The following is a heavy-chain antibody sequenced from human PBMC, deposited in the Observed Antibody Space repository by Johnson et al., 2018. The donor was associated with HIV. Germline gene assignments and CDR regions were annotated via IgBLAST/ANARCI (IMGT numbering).Heavy chain of an antibody. Sequence: QVQLVESGGGLIQPGGSLRLSCVVFGFTVSRNYMSWVRQAPGKGLDWVSYISSSGSTIYYADSVKGRFTISRDNAKNSLYLQMNSLRAEDTAVYYCARGGSYLTLDDAFDIWGQGTIVTVSS. CDR1: GFTVSRNY. CDR3: ARGGSYLTLDDAFDI. J-gene: IGHJ3*02. CDR2: ISSSGSTI. V-gene: IGHV3-11*04. D-gene: IGHD1-26*01.